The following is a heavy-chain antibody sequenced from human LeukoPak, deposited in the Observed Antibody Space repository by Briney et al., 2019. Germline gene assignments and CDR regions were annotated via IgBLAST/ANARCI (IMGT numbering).Heavy chain of an antibody. J-gene: IGHJ5*01. D-gene: IGHD6-19*01. CDR1: GFTFSSYE. V-gene: IGHV3-48*03. Sequence: GSLRLFCAASGFTFSSYEMTWVRQAPGKGLEWVSYISSSGNTIYYAESVKGRFTISRDNAKNSLYLQMNSLRAEDTAVYYCARVDSSGPNWFDSWGQGTLVTVSS. CDR2: ISSSGNTI. CDR3: ARVDSSGPNWFDS.